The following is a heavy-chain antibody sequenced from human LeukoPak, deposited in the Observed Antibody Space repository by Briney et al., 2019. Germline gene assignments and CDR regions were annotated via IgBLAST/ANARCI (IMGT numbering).Heavy chain of an antibody. CDR2: IRYDGSNK. V-gene: IGHV3-30*02. D-gene: IGHD5-12*01. Sequence: GGSLRLSRASSVFIYSSYGMHWVRQAACKGLEWVAFIRYDGSNKYFADSVKGRFTISRENSKSTQYLQMNSLRAEDTAVYYCAMPFISGYGAKWGQGTLVTVSS. CDR3: AMPFISGYGAK. J-gene: IGHJ4*02. CDR1: VFIYSSYG.